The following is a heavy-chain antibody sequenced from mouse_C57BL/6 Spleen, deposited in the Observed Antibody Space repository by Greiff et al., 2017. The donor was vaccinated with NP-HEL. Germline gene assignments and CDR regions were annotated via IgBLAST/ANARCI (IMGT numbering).Heavy chain of an antibody. CDR2: IFPGSGST. D-gene: IGHD1-1*01. CDR1: GYTFTSHW. V-gene: IGHV1-56*01. CDR3: ARTTTVVEIYAMDY. Sequence: LVESGPELVRPGASVKISCKAPGYTFTSHWMQWVRQRPGQGLEWIGEIFPGSGSTYYNEKFKGKATLTVDTSSSTAYMQLSSLTSEDSAVYFCARTTTVVEIYAMDYWGQGTSVTVSS. J-gene: IGHJ4*01.